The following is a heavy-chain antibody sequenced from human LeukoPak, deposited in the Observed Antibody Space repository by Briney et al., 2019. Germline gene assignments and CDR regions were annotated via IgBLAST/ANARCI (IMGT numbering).Heavy chain of an antibody. V-gene: IGHV3-23*01. Sequence: GGSLRLSCAASGFTFSSYAMSWVRQAPGKGPEWVSGISGSGGSTYYADSVKGRFTISRDNAKNSLYLQTNSLRAEDTAVYYCARAQYYSDSTGYYYLHYWGQGTLVTVSP. CDR1: GFTFSSYA. D-gene: IGHD3-22*01. J-gene: IGHJ4*02. CDR2: ISGSGGST. CDR3: ARAQYYSDSTGYYYLHY.